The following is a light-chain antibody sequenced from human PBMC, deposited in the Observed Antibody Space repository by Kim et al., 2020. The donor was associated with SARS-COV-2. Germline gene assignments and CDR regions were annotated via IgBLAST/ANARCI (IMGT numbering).Light chain of an antibody. CDR1: QSLSNNY. Sequence: EIVLTQSPGTLSLSPGERATLSCRASQSLSNNYLAWYQHKPGQAPRILIHGASSRATGVADRFSGSGSGTDFTLTISRLEPEDFAVYYCQQYNSSPYTFGQGTNLEI. J-gene: IGKJ2*01. CDR3: QQYNSSPYT. CDR2: GAS. V-gene: IGKV3-20*01.